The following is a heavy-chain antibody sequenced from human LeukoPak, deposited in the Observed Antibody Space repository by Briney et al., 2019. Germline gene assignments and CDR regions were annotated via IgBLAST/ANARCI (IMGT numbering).Heavy chain of an antibody. CDR2: MRYDGSNK. CDR1: GFTFSSYG. D-gene: IGHD6-13*01. CDR3: ARATYSSSWFFDY. Sequence: PGGSLRLSCAASGFTFSSYGMHWVRQAPGKGLEWVAFMRYDGSNKYYADSVKGRFTISRDNSKNTLYLQMNSLRAEDTAVYYCARATYSSSWFFDYWGQGTLVTVSS. J-gene: IGHJ4*02. V-gene: IGHV3-30*02.